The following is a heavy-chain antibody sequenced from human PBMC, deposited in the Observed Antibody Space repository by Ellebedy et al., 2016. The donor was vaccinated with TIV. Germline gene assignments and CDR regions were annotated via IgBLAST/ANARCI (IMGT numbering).Heavy chain of an antibody. V-gene: IGHV5-51*01. J-gene: IGHJ3*02. CDR3: ARRKSDAFHI. CDR2: IFTGDSDT. CDR1: GYTFTTYW. Sequence: GESLKISCRASGYTFTTYWLGWVRQTPGKGLEWMGVIFTGDSDTTYSPSFHGRVTMSADKSTSTVYLQWNSLRASDTSMYYCARRKSDAFHIWGQGTMVIVSS.